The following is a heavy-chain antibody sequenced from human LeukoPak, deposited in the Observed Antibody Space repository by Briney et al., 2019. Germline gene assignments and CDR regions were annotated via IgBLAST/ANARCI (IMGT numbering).Heavy chain of an antibody. CDR3: TKDHDGMHA. CDR2: ISVSGSRA. J-gene: IGHJ6*02. CDR1: GFTFSSNA. Sequence: RGSLRLSCAASGFTFSSNAMSWVRQAPGKGLEWVSVISVSGSRAYYADFVKGRFTVSRDNSKNTVLLQMNSLRVEDTAVYYCTKDHDGMHAWGQGTTVTVSS. V-gene: IGHV3-23*01.